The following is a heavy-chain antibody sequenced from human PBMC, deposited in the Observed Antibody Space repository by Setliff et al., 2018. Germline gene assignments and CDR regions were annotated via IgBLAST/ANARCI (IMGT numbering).Heavy chain of an antibody. Sequence: LSLTCTVSGGSISSSDYYWVWVRQAPGKGLEWISSISGPATDMYYADSVKGRFTVSRDNAKNSLSLQMNSLRAEDTAVYYGAKVGIFGGGYLDLWGQGTLVTVSS. D-gene: IGHD3-16*01. J-gene: IGHJ5*02. CDR1: GGSISSSDYY. CDR2: ISGPATDM. CDR3: AKVGIFGGGYLDL. V-gene: IGHV3-11*04.